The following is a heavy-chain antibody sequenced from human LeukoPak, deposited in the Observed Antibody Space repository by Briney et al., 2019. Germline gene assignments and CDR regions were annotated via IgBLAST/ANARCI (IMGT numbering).Heavy chain of an antibody. J-gene: IGHJ5*02. V-gene: IGHV3-21*01. D-gene: IGHD6-13*01. Sequence: GGSLRLSCAASEFTYSSYSMNWVRQAPGKGLEWVSSISSSSSYIYYADSVKGRFTISRDNAKNSLYLQMNSLRAEDTAVYYCARDSIAAAGTGTNWFDPWGQGTLVTVSS. CDR2: ISSSSSYI. CDR3: ARDSIAAAGTGTNWFDP. CDR1: EFTYSSYS.